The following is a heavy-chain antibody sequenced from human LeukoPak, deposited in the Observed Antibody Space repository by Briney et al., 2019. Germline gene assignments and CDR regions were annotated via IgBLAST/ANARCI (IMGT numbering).Heavy chain of an antibody. CDR1: GGSISSSYSY. V-gene: IGHV4-39*07. D-gene: IGHD5-24*01. CDR2: IYYSGST. J-gene: IGHJ4*02. CDR3: ARKEMATIDY. Sequence: SETLSLTCTVSGGSISSSYSYWGWIRQPPGKGLEWIGNIYYSGSTYYSPSLTSRVTVSVDTSENQFSLKLSSVTAADTAVYYCARKEMATIDYWGQGTLVTVSS.